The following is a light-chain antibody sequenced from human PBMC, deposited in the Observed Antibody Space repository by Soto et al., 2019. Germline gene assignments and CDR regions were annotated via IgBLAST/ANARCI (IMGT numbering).Light chain of an antibody. J-gene: IGLJ3*02. CDR2: GNT. Sequence: QSVLTQPPSVSGAPGQRVTISCTGSSSNIGAGYDVHWYQQLPGRAPKLLIYGNTNRPSGVPDRFSGSKSGTSASLAITGLQAEDEADYYCAAWDDSLSGVVFGGGTKLTVL. CDR3: AAWDDSLSGVV. V-gene: IGLV1-40*01. CDR1: SSNIGAGYD.